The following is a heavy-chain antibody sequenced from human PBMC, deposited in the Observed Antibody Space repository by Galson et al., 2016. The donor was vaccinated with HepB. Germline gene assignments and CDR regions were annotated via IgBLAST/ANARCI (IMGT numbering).Heavy chain of an antibody. Sequence: TLSLTCTISGDSVTRGGHYWTWIRQHPGKGLEWIGYRSFSGNVFHNPSLKSRVTISLDTSKDQFSLTLISVTAADTAVYYCARDSSAGDISWGQGTLVTVSS. CDR2: RSFSGNV. CDR3: ARDSSAGDIS. CDR1: GDSVTRGGHY. J-gene: IGHJ4*02. V-gene: IGHV4-31*03. D-gene: IGHD2-21*02.